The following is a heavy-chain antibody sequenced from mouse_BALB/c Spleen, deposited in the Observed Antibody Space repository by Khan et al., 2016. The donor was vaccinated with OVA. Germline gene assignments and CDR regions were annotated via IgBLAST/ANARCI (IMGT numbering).Heavy chain of an antibody. CDR1: GFAFSRYW. J-gene: IGHJ3*01. D-gene: IGHD2-12*01. V-gene: IGHV4-1*02. Sequence: EVKLLESGGGLVQPGGSLKLSCAASGFAFSRYWMSWVRQAPGKGLEWIGEINPDSSTINYTPSLKDKFIISRDNAKNTLYLQMSKVRSEDTALYDCARPYSDDGRARFAYWGQGTLVTVSA. CDR2: INPDSSTI. CDR3: ARPYSDDGRARFAY.